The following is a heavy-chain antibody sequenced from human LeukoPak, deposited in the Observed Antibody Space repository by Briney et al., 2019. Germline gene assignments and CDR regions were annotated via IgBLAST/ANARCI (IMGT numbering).Heavy chain of an antibody. CDR1: GGSISSSSYY. Sequence: SGTLSLTCTVSGGSISSSSYYWGWIRQPPGKGLEWIGSIYYSGSTYYNPSLKSRVTISVDTSKNQFSLKLSSVTAADTAVYYCASTWIRPYWGQGTLVTVSS. D-gene: IGHD5-18*01. CDR3: ASTWIRPY. V-gene: IGHV4-39*01. J-gene: IGHJ4*02. CDR2: IYYSGST.